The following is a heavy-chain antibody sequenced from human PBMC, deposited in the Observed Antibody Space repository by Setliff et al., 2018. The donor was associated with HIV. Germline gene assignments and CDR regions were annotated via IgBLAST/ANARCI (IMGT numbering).Heavy chain of an antibody. CDR2: IYYSGST. CDR3: ARGARLLAGYSDRWDYYYMAV. J-gene: IGHJ6*03. D-gene: IGHD6-13*01. V-gene: IGHV4-59*12. CDR1: GGSFSGYY. Sequence: SETLSLTCSVSGGSFSGYYWSWIRQPPGKGLEWIGYIYYSGSTNYNPSLKSRVTISVDTSKNQFSLKLSSVTAADTAVYYCARGARLLAGYSDRWDYYYMAVWGKGTTVTVSS.